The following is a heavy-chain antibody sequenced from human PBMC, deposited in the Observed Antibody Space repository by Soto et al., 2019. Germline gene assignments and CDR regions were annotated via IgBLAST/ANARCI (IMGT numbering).Heavy chain of an antibody. V-gene: IGHV4-4*07. D-gene: IGHD3-22*01. CDR1: GGSISSYY. CDR3: ASHFHEYYYDSSPYQASDY. J-gene: IGHJ4*02. Sequence: PSETLSLTCTVSGGSISSYYWSWIRQPAGKGLEWIGRIYTSGSTNYNPSLKSRVTMSVDTSKNQFSLKLSSVTAADTAVYYCASHFHEYYYDSSPYQASDYCGPATLRTVS. CDR2: IYTSGST.